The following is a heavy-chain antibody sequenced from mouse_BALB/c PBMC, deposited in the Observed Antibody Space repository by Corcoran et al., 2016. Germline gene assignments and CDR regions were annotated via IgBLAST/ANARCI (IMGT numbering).Heavy chain of an antibody. CDR3: TRYRYRYWFAD. CDR2: IDPETGGT. J-gene: IGHJ3*01. Sequence: QVQLQQSGAELVRPGASVTLSCKASGYTFTDYEMHWVKQTPVHGLEWIGAIDPETGGTAYNQKFKGKATLTADKSSSTAYMELRSLTSEDSAVYYCTRYRYRYWFADWGQGTLVTGSA. V-gene: IGHV1-15*01. CDR1: GYTFTDYE. D-gene: IGHD2-14*01.